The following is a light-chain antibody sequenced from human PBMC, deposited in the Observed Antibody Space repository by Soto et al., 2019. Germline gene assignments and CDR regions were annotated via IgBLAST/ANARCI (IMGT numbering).Light chain of an antibody. J-gene: IGLJ1*01. Sequence: QPALTQPASVSGSPGQSITISCTGTSSDVGGYNYVSWYQQHPGKAPKLMIYEVSNRPSGVSNRFSGSKSGNTASLTISGLQAVDEADYYCSSYTSSSTQVFGAGTKLTVL. CDR1: SSDVGGYNY. V-gene: IGLV2-14*01. CDR3: SSYTSSSTQV. CDR2: EVS.